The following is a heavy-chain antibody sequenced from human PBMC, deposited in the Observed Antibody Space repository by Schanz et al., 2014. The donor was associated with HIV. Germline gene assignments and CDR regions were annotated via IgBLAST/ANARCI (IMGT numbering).Heavy chain of an antibody. V-gene: IGHV3-30*04. J-gene: IGHJ4*02. D-gene: IGHD2-21*01. CDR2: ISYDRSHK. CDR3: TREGNYYGGSVPGH. CDR1: GFIFRDYA. Sequence: QVQLVESGGGVVQPGRSLRLSCAGSGFIFRDYALHWVRQAPGKGLEWVAVISYDRSHKYYADSVKGRFTISRDNSKNTLYLQMNSLRAEDTATYYCTREGNYYGGSVPGHWGQGALVSVSS.